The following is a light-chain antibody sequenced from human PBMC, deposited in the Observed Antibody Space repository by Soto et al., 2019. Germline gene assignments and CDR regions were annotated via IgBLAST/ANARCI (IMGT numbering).Light chain of an antibody. J-gene: IGKJ2*01. V-gene: IGKV2-28*01. CDR3: MQALQTPWA. CDR1: QSLLHSNGYNY. CDR2: LGS. Sequence: DIVMTQSPLSLPVTPGEPASISCRSSQSLLHSNGYNYLDWYLQKPGQSPQLLIYLGSNRASGVHDRLRGSGSGTDFTLKISRVEAEDVGVYYCMQALQTPWAFGQGTKLEIK.